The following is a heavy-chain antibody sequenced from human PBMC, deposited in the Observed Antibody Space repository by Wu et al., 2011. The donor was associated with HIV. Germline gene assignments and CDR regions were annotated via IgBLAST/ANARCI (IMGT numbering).Heavy chain of an antibody. CDR3: ARDEGCGTTSCLFDF. Sequence: QVQLVQSGAEVKKPGSSVKVSCKASGDTFNSYAISWVRQAPGQGLEWMGRIIPIFGTANYAQKFQGRVTMTRDTSTNTVYMELSSLRSEDTAVYYCARDEGCGTTSCLFDFWGQGTLVTVSS. D-gene: IGHD2-2*01. CDR1: GDTFNSYA. V-gene: IGHV1-69*05. J-gene: IGHJ4*02. CDR2: IIPIFGTA.